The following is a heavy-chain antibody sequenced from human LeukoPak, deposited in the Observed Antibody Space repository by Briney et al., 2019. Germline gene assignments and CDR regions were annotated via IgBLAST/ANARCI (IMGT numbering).Heavy chain of an antibody. J-gene: IGHJ5*01. D-gene: IGHD2-21*02. Sequence: GASVKVSCKTSGYSENFYGITWVRQVAGQGLEWMGWISAQHGQTEYAPNSQDRVTMTTDTYTNTAYMGLRSLRSDDTAVYYCARSCIGDCYLSDWFDSWGQGTLVTVSS. CDR3: ARSCIGDCYLSDWFDS. V-gene: IGHV1-18*01. CDR2: ISAQHGQT. CDR1: GYSENFYG.